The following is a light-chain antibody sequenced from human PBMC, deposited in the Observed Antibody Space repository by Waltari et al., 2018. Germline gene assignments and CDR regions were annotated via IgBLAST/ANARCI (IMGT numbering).Light chain of an antibody. CDR1: QSISNC. V-gene: IGKV1-39*01. CDR3: QQSYNTPPVT. Sequence: DILMTQSPSSLSASVGDRVTITCRASQSISNCLNWYQQKPGKAPNLLIYAASSLEPGVPSRFSGSGSGTDFTLTISSLQPDDFGTYYCQQSYNTPPVTFGPGTKVDIK. J-gene: IGKJ1*01. CDR2: AAS.